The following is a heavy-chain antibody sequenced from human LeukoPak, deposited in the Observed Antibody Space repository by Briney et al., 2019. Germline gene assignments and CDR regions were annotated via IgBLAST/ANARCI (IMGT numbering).Heavy chain of an antibody. CDR2: INDIGGTT. CDR3: VKDLSGSYSFDY. J-gene: IGHJ4*02. D-gene: IGHD1-26*01. Sequence: PGGSRRLSSSAYGFTFSSYAMHWVRQAPGKGLEYVSGINDIGGTTHYADSLKGRFTISRDSSKNTLYLQMTSLRAEDTGVYYCVKDLSGSYSFDYWGQGTLVTVSS. CDR1: GFTFSSYA. V-gene: IGHV3-64D*09.